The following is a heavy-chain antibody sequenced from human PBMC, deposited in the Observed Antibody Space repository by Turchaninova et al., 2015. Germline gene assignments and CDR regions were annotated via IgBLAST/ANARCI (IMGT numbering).Heavy chain of an antibody. CDR1: GYPFTRYY. Sequence: QVQLVQSGAEVKNPGASVRVSCKASGYPFTRYYKPWIRQAPGKGLEWMGLINPSSGITDYVQKFQGRVTMTRDTATSTVYMELSSLRFEDTATYFCARDSYEDYEFDYWGQGTLVTVSS. CDR2: INPSSGIT. V-gene: IGHV1-46*01. CDR3: ARDSYEDYEFDY. J-gene: IGHJ4*02. D-gene: IGHD3-16*01.